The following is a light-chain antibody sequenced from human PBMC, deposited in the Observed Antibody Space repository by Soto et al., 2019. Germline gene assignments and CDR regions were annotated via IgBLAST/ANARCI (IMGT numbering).Light chain of an antibody. CDR3: QRYGLSPPFS. V-gene: IGKV3-20*01. Sequence: EVVMTQSPATLSVSPGERATLSCRASQSVSSNLAWYQQKPGQSPRLLIYATSSRATGIPDRFRGSGSGTDFSLTIARLEPEDFAVYYCQRYGLSPPFSFGPRTKVEIK. J-gene: IGKJ3*01. CDR1: QSVSSN. CDR2: ATS.